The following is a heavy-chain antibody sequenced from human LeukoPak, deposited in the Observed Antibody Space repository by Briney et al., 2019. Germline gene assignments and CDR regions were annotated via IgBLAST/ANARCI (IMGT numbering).Heavy chain of an antibody. J-gene: IGHJ4*02. Sequence: GGSLKLSCAASGFTFSGSAMHWVRQASGKGLEWVGRIRSKANNYATAYAASVKGRFTISRDESKNTAYLQMNSLKTEDTAVYYCRIAVAGKDDYWGQGTLVTVSS. CDR3: RIAVAGKDDY. CDR1: GFTFSGSA. D-gene: IGHD6-19*01. CDR2: IRSKANNYAT. V-gene: IGHV3-73*01.